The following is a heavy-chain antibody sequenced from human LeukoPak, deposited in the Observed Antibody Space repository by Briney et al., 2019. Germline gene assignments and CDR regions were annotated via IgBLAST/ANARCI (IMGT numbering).Heavy chain of an antibody. CDR2: INHSGST. CDR3: ARGPPTRPRIGGGWTRYMKAHAFDI. D-gene: IGHD2-15*01. Sequence: SETLSLTCAVYGGSFSGYYWSWIRQPPGKGLEWVGEINHSGSTNYNPSLKSRVTISVDTSKNQFSLKLSSVTAADTAVYYCARGPPTRPRIGGGWTRYMKAHAFDIWGQGTMVTVSS. V-gene: IGHV4-34*01. J-gene: IGHJ3*02. CDR1: GGSFSGYY.